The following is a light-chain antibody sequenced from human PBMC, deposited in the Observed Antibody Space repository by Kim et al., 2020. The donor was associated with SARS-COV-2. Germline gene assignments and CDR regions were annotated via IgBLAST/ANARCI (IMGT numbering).Light chain of an antibody. J-gene: IGKJ1*01. Sequence: DIQMTQSPSSLSASVGDRVTITCRASQSIRNFLNWYQQKPGQAPKLLISGASHLQSGVPSRFSGSGSGTDFTLTISSLQPEDFATYYCQRSYSSPRFGQGTKVDIK. CDR3: QRSYSSPR. V-gene: IGKV1-39*01. CDR2: GAS. CDR1: QSIRNF.